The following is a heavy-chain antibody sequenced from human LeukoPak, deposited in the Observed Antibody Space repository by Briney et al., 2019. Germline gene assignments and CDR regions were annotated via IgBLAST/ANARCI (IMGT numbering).Heavy chain of an antibody. CDR3: ANGMNFDWLLSPAYFDY. V-gene: IGHV3-23*01. Sequence: GGSLRLSCAASGFTFSSYAMSWVRQAPGKGLEWVSASSGSGGSTYYADSVKGRFTISSDNSKNTLYLQMNSLRAEDTAVYYCANGMNFDWLLSPAYFDYWGQGTLVTVSS. J-gene: IGHJ4*02. CDR1: GFTFSSYA. CDR2: SSGSGGST. D-gene: IGHD3-9*01.